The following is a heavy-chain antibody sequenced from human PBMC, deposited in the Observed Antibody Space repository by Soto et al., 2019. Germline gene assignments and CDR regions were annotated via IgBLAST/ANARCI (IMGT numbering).Heavy chain of an antibody. J-gene: IGHJ3*02. CDR2: ISYDGSNK. V-gene: IGHV3-30*03. Sequence: GGSLRLACAASGFTFSSYGMHWVRQAPGKGLEWVAVISYDGSNKYYADSVKGRFTISRDNSKNTLYLQMNSLRAEDTAVYYCARSHPSALDIWGQGTMVTFSS. CDR3: ARSHPSALDI. CDR1: GFTFSSYG.